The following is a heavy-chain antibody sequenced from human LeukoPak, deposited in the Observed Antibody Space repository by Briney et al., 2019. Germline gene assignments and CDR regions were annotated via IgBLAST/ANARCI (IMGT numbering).Heavy chain of an antibody. CDR2: TSSSSSYI. J-gene: IGHJ4*02. D-gene: IGHD6-13*01. Sequence: GGSLRLSCAASGFTFSTYSMNWVRQAPGKGLEWVSSTSSSSSYIYYADSVKGRFTISRDNAKNSLYLQMNSLRAEDTAVYYCARDRESSSWFDYWGQGTLVTVSS. CDR1: GFTFSTYS. CDR3: ARDRESSSWFDY. V-gene: IGHV3-21*01.